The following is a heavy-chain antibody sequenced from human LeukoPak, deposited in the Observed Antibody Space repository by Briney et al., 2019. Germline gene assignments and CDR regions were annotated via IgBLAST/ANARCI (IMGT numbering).Heavy chain of an antibody. J-gene: IGHJ4*02. Sequence: ASVKVSCKASGGTLSSYAISWVRQAPGPGPEWRGRIIPIFGTANYAQKFQGRVTITADKSTSTAYMELSSLRSEDTAVYYCARDPDVVVVAATDHFDYWGQGTLVTVSS. CDR3: ARDPDVVVVAATDHFDY. V-gene: IGHV1-69*06. D-gene: IGHD2-15*01. CDR2: IIPIFGTA. CDR1: GGTLSSYA.